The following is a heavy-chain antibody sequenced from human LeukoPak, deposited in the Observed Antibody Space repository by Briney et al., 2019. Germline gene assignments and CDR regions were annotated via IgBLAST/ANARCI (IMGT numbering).Heavy chain of an antibody. Sequence: PSETLSLTCTVSGGSISGHYWTWIRQPPGKGLEWIGQIHYSGGPDYNPSLKSRVTISVDTSKNQLSLKVTSVTAADTAVYYCARAKLLWFGELSGWFDPWGQGTLVTVSS. CDR2: IHYSGGP. D-gene: IGHD3-10*01. CDR1: GGSISGHY. V-gene: IGHV4-59*11. CDR3: ARAKLLWFGELSGWFDP. J-gene: IGHJ5*02.